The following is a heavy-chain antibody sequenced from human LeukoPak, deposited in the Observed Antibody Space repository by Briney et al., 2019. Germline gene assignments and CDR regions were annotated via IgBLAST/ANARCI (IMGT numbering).Heavy chain of an antibody. CDR1: GGTFSSYA. D-gene: IGHD3-10*01. V-gene: IGHV1-69*04. CDR2: IIPIFGIA. J-gene: IGHJ5*02. CDR3: ARSGDHMVRGVHSWDWFDP. Sequence: SVKVSCKASGGTFSSYAISWVRQAPGQGLEWMGRIIPIFGIANYAQKFQGRVTITADKSTSTAYMELSSLRSEDTAVYYCARSGDHMVRGVHSWDWFDPWGQGTLVTVSS.